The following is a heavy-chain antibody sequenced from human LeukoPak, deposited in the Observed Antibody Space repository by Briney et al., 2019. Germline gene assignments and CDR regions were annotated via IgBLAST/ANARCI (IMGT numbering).Heavy chain of an antibody. CDR1: GYTFTSYD. J-gene: IGHJ4*02. CDR2: MNPNSGNT. D-gene: IGHD3-10*01. CDR3: ARVSAPWFGELYLLDY. V-gene: IGHV1-8*03. Sequence: ASVKVSCKASGYTFTSYDINWVRQATGQGLEWMGWMNPNSGNTGYAQKFQGRVTITRNTSISTAYMELSSLRSEDTAVYYCARVSAPWFGELYLLDYWGQGTLVTVSS.